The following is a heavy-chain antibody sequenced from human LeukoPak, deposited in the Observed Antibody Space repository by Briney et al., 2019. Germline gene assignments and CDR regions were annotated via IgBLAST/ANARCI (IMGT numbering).Heavy chain of an antibody. J-gene: IGHJ4*02. D-gene: IGHD6-13*01. Sequence: GGSLRLSCAASGFTFSSYGMHWVRQAPGKGLEWVAVISYDGSNKYYADSVKGRFTISRDNSKNTLYLQMNSLRAEDTAVYYCAHGYSSSWYAFDYWGQGTLVTVSS. V-gene: IGHV3-30*03. CDR2: ISYDGSNK. CDR1: GFTFSSYG. CDR3: AHGYSSSWYAFDY.